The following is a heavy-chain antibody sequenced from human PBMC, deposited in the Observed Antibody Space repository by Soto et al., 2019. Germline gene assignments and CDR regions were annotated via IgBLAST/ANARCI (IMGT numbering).Heavy chain of an antibody. Sequence: GGSLRLSCAASGFTFSSYAMHWVRQAPGKGLEWVAVISYDGSNKYYADSVKGRFTISRDNSKNTLYLQMNSLRAEDTAVYYCARVNYYDSSGLLAAFDIWGQGTLVTV. V-gene: IGHV3-30-3*01. D-gene: IGHD3-22*01. CDR2: ISYDGSNK. CDR3: ARVNYYDSSGLLAAFDI. CDR1: GFTFSSYA. J-gene: IGHJ3*02.